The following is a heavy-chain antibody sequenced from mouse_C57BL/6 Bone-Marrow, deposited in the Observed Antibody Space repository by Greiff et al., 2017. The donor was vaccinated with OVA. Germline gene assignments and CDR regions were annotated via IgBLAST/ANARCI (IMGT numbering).Heavy chain of an antibody. Sequence: QVQLKESGAELVRPGASVTLSCKASGYTFTDYEMHWVKQTPVHGLEWIGAIDPETGGTAYNQKFKGKAILTADKSSSTAYMELRSLTSEDSAVYYCTLRQLRLRSLTYWGQGTLVTVSA. D-gene: IGHD3-2*02. V-gene: IGHV1-15*01. CDR1: GYTFTDYE. CDR2: IDPETGGT. J-gene: IGHJ3*01. CDR3: TLRQLRLRSLTY.